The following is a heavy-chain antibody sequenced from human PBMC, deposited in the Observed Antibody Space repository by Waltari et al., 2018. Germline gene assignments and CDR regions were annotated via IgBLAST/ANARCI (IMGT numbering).Heavy chain of an antibody. J-gene: IGHJ6*03. V-gene: IGHV3-30*02. Sequence: QVQLVESGGGVVQPGGSLRLSCAASGFTFSSYGMHWVRQAPGKGLEWVAFIRYDGSNKYYADSVKGRFTISRDNSKNTLYLQMNSLRAEDTAVYYCAKDRSHSYYYMDVWGKGTTVTVSS. CDR1: GFTFSSYG. CDR3: AKDRSHSYYYMDV. CDR2: IRYDGSNK.